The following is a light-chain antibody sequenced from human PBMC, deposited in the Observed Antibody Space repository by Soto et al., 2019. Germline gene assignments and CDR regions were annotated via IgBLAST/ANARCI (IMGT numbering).Light chain of an antibody. J-gene: IGKJ1*01. V-gene: IGKV1-5*03. CDR3: QQYNSYRWT. CDR2: KAS. CDR1: QSISTY. Sequence: DIQMTQSPSTLSASVGDRVTITCRASQSISTYVAWYQQKPGKAPKLLIYKASSLESGVPSRFSGSGSGTEVTLTISSLQPDDFATYDCQQYNSYRWTFGLGTKVE.